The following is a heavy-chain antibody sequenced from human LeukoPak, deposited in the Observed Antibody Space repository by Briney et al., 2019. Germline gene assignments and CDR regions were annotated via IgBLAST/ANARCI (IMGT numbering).Heavy chain of an antibody. Sequence: GGSLRLSCAASGFTFSSYAMLWVRQAPGKGLEYVSAISSNGGSTYYANSVKGRFTISRDNSKNTLYLQIGSLSAEDIAVYYCAREAFPKYGVTTEVLYDAFDIWGQGTMVTVSS. J-gene: IGHJ3*02. CDR1: GFTFSSYA. CDR3: AREAFPKYGVTTEVLYDAFDI. D-gene: IGHD4-23*01. CDR2: ISSNGGST. V-gene: IGHV3-64*01.